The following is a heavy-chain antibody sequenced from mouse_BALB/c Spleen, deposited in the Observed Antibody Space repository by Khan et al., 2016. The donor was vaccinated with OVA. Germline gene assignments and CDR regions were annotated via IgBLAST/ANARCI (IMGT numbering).Heavy chain of an antibody. Sequence: VQLKQSGPELMKPGASVRISCKASGYSFTTYYIHWLMQSPGKSLEWIGYIDPFSGGTTYNQKFTGMAILTVNKSSSTVFIHLSNLTSEDSTVYYCTRHGYVAWFTYWGQGTLVTVSA. CDR3: TRHGYVAWFTY. CDR1: GYSFTTYY. D-gene: IGHD2-2*01. V-gene: IGHV1S135*01. J-gene: IGHJ3*01. CDR2: IDPFSGGT.